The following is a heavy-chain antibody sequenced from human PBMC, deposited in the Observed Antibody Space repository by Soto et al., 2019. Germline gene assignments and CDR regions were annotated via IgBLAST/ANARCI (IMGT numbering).Heavy chain of an antibody. J-gene: IGHJ1*01. D-gene: IGHD1-26*01. Sequence: DVQLVESGGGLIQPGGSLRLSCAVSGFTFDDYAMHWVRQGPGKGLEWVSGISWESGSRDYADSVKGRFTISRDNARNSLWLQMDSLGPEDTAMYFCAVGRKAASFPPPQHTNRRREFQHWGQGTLVSVSS. V-gene: IGHV3-9*01. CDR2: ISWESGSR. CDR1: GFTFDDYA. CDR3: AVGRKAASFPPPQHTNRRREFQH.